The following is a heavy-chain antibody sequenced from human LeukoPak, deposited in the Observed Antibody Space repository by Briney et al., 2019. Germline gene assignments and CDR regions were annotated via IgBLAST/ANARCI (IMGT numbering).Heavy chain of an antibody. CDR1: GFTFSDYY. CDR3: AKDRTVGASYWYFDL. D-gene: IGHD1-26*01. V-gene: IGHV3-11*05. CDR2: ISSGSGHT. Sequence: GGSLRLSCAASGFTFSDYYMTWIRQAPGKGLEWVSYISSGSGHTNYADSVKGRFTISRDSSKNTLFLHMNTLRAEDTAIYYCAKDRTVGASYWYFDLWGRGTLVTVSS. J-gene: IGHJ2*01.